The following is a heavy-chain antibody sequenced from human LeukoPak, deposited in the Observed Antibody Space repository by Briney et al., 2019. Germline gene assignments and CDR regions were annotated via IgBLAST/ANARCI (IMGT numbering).Heavy chain of an antibody. CDR3: AKLGSGSPRDNFDY. J-gene: IGHJ4*02. Sequence: GRSLRLSCAASGFTFHDFALHWVRPAPGKGLEWVSGISWNSGNIGYADSVKGRFTISRDNAKNSLYLQMNSLTTEDTALYYCAKLGSGSPRDNFDYWGQGTLVTVSS. D-gene: IGHD3-10*01. CDR1: GFTFHDFA. V-gene: IGHV3-9*01. CDR2: ISWNSGNI.